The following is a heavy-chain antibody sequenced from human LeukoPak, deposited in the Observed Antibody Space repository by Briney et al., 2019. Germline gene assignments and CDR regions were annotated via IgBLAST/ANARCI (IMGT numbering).Heavy chain of an antibody. D-gene: IGHD3-22*01. J-gene: IGHJ4*02. Sequence: GGSLRLSCAASGFTFSSYAMSWVRQAPGQGLEWVSAVSGSGGGTTYADSVKGRFTISRDNRKSTLYLQMNSLRAEDTAVYFCAKRGVVIRVILVGFHKEAYYFDSWGQGARVTVSS. CDR3: AKRGVVIRVILVGFHKEAYYFDS. CDR1: GFTFSSYA. V-gene: IGHV3-23*01. CDR2: VSGSGGGT.